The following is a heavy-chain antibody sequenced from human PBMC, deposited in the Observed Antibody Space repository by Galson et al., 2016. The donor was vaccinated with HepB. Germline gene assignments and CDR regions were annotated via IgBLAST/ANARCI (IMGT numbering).Heavy chain of an antibody. V-gene: IGHV1-46*01. Sequence: SVKVSCKASGYTFTNYYLHWVRQAPGQGLEWMGVTIPSGGGTSYAQRFQGRVNLTRDTPTNTVYMDLSSLRSEDTAVYYCARGGYYSSGWYDAFDIWGQGTMVTVSS. D-gene: IGHD6-19*01. CDR3: ARGGYYSSGWYDAFDI. CDR2: TIPSGGGT. CDR1: GYTFTNYY. J-gene: IGHJ3*02.